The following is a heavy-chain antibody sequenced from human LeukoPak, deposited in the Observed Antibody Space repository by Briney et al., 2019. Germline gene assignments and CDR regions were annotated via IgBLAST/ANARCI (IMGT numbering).Heavy chain of an antibody. V-gene: IGHV4-4*07. Sequence: SETLSLTCTVSGGSISSYYWSWIRQPAGKGLEWIGRIYTSGSTNYNPSLKSRVTISVDTSKNQFSLKLSSVTAADTAVYYCAREVSSGYYSNYYFDYWGQGTLVTVSS. CDR2: IYTSGST. CDR1: GGSISSYY. J-gene: IGHJ4*02. CDR3: AREVSSGYYSNYYFDY. D-gene: IGHD3-22*01.